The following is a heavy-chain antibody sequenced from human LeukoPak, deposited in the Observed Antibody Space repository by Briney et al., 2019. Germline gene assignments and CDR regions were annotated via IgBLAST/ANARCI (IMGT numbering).Heavy chain of an antibody. CDR2: INHSGSI. J-gene: IGHJ4*02. V-gene: IGHV4-34*01. CDR3: ARGYGSGSYYTPFDY. Sequence: SETLSLTCTVSGGSISTFYWSWIRQRPGKGLEWIGEINHSGSINYNPSLKSRVTISVDTSKNQFSLKLSSVTAADTAVYYCARGYGSGSYYTPFDYWGQGTLVTVSS. D-gene: IGHD3-10*01. CDR1: GGSISTFY.